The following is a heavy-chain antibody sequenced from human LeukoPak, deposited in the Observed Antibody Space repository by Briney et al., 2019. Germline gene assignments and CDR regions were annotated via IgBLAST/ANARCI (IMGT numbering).Heavy chain of an antibody. V-gene: IGHV4-59*01. CDR1: GGSISSYY. CDR2: IYYSGST. J-gene: IGHJ4*02. D-gene: IGHD3-10*01. CDR3: ASSHFISGSVWDY. Sequence: SETLSLTCTVSGGSISSYYWSWIRQPPGKGLEWNGYIYYSGSTNYNPSLKSRVTISVDTSKNQFSLKLSSVTAADTAVYYCASSHFISGSVWDYWGQGTLVTVSS.